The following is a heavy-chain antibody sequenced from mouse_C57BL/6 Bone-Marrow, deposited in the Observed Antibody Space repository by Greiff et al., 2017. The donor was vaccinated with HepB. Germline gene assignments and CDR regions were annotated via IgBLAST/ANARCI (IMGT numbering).Heavy chain of an antibody. Sequence: VQLQQSGAELVRPGASVKLSCKASGYTFTDYYINWVKQRPGQGLEWIARIYPGSGNTYYNEKFKGKATLTAEKSSSTAYMQLSSLTSEDSAVYFCASYYGSSFYWYFDVWGTGTTVTVSS. CDR1: GYTFTDYY. CDR2: IYPGSGNT. J-gene: IGHJ1*03. D-gene: IGHD1-1*01. V-gene: IGHV1-76*01. CDR3: ASYYGSSFYWYFDV.